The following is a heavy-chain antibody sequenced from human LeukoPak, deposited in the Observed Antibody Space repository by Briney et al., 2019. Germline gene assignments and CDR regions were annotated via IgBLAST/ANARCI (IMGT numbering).Heavy chain of an antibody. CDR3: AREDFWSGYLDY. CDR1: GGSISSYY. V-gene: IGHV4-59*12. J-gene: IGHJ4*02. CDR2: ISYSGTT. D-gene: IGHD3-3*01. Sequence: SETLSLTCSVSGGSISSYYWSWIRQPPEKGLEWIGYISYSGTTNYNPSLKSRVAISVDTSKNHFSLKLSSVTAADTAVYYCAREDFWSGYLDYWGQGTLVTVSS.